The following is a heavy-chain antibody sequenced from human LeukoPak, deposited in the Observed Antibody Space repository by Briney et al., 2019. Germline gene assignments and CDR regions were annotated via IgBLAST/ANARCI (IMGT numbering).Heavy chain of an antibody. J-gene: IGHJ5*02. V-gene: IGHV3-21*01. CDR3: ARADCSGSTCYLRRSWFDP. D-gene: IGHD2-2*01. CDR2: ISTSSRYI. Sequence: GGSLRLSCTASGFIFRTYTMNWVRQAPGKGLEWVSSISTSSRYIYYRDSVKGRFTISRGDAKNSLYLQMNSLRVEDTAVYYCARADCSGSTCYLRRSWFDPWGQGTLVTVSS. CDR1: GFIFRTYT.